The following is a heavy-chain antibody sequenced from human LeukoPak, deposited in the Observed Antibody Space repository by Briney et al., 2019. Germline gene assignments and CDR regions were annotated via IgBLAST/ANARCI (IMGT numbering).Heavy chain of an antibody. V-gene: IGHV3-9*01. J-gene: IGHJ6*03. Sequence: PGRSLRLSCAASGFTFDDYAMHWVRQAPGKGLEWVSGISWNGGRTVYADSVKGRFTISRDNAKNSLYLQMNSLRGGDTALYYCAKDTLVDIVAGYMDVWGKGTSVTVSS. D-gene: IGHD5-12*01. CDR2: ISWNGGRT. CDR1: GFTFDDYA. CDR3: AKDTLVDIVAGYMDV.